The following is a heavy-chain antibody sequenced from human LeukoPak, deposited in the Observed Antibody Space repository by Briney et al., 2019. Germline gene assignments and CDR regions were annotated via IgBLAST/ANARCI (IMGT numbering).Heavy chain of an antibody. CDR2: LSYDGGLK. V-gene: IGHV3-30*04. CDR3: ARSRYCSGGTCYSNYYYYYMDV. Sequence: GRSLRLSCAPSGFTFSSYALHWVRQAPGKGLEWVAVLSYDGGLKYYADSVKGRFTFSRDNSKNTLSLQMNSLRTEDTALYYCARSRYCSGGTCYSNYYYYYMDVWGKGTSVTVSS. J-gene: IGHJ6*03. D-gene: IGHD2-15*01. CDR1: GFTFSSYA.